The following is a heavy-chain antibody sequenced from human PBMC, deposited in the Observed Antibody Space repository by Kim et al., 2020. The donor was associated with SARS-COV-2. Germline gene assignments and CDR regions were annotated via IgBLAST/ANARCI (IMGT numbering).Heavy chain of an antibody. CDR2: T. D-gene: IGHD3-22*01. J-gene: IGHJ4*02. CDR3: ARGYYYDSYDY. V-gene: IGHV1-2*02. Sequence: TNYAQKFQGRVTMTRDTSISTAYMELSRLRSDDTAVYYCARGYYYDSYDYWGQGTLVTVSS.